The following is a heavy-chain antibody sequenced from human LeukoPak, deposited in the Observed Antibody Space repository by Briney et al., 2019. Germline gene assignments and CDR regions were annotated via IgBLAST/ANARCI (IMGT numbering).Heavy chain of an antibody. J-gene: IGHJ3*02. V-gene: IGHV3-74*01. CDR3: ARTTSMSYVGDAFDI. CDR2: INSDGSGT. Sequence: GGSLRLSCAASGFTFSSYEMNWVRQAPGKGLVWVSRINSDGSGTTYADSVKGRFTISRDNVKNTLYLQMNSLRAEDTAVYYCARTTSMSYVGDAFDIWGQGTMVTVSS. D-gene: IGHD1-26*01. CDR1: GFTFSSYE.